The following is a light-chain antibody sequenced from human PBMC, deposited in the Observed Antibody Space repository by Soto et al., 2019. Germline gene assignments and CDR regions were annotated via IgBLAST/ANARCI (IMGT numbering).Light chain of an antibody. CDR2: AAS. CDR3: QQHYTYPWT. J-gene: IGKJ1*01. Sequence: IRMTQSPSSFSASTGDRVTITCRASQGISSYLAWYQQKPGKAPKLLIYAASTLQSGVPSRFSGSGSGTDFTLTISCLQSEDFATYYCQQHYTYPWTFGQGTKVEIK. V-gene: IGKV1-8*01. CDR1: QGISSY.